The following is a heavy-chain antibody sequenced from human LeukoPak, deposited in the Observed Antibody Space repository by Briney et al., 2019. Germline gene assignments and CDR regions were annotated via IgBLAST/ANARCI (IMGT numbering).Heavy chain of an antibody. V-gene: IGHV3-53*01. Sequence: GGSLRLSCAASGFTVSSNYMSRVRQAPGKGLEWVSVIYSGGSTYYADSVKGRFTISRDNSKNTLYLQMNSLRAEDTAVYYCASLRSGWYYFDYWGQGTLVTVSS. CDR1: GFTVSSNY. J-gene: IGHJ4*02. CDR2: IYSGGST. CDR3: ASLRSGWYYFDY. D-gene: IGHD6-19*01.